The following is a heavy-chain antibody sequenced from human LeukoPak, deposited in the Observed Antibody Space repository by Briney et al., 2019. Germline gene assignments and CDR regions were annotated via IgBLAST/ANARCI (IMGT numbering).Heavy chain of an antibody. CDR1: GYTLSDHH. V-gene: IGHV1-69-2*01. D-gene: IGHD4-17*01. CDR2: VDPEDGEV. CDR3: AAGTDYGKY. J-gene: IGHJ1*01. Sequence: ASVKVSCKASGYTLSDHHIHWVQQAPGKGLEWMGRVDPEDGEVIYAGKFQGRVTMTADTSIDTACMEVTSLRFEDTAIYYCAAGTDYGKYWGQGTLVTVPS.